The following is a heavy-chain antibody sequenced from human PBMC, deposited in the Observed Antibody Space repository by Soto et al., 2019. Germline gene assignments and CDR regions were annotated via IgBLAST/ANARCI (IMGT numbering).Heavy chain of an antibody. Sequence: ASVKVSCKASGYTLMDYYAHWVRQAPGQGLEWLGWINPNSGGTNYAQEFEGRVTMTRDTSIGTAYMELSRLRSGDTAVYYCARPAQRKSRSGYPLEGGMDVWGQGTTVTVSS. CDR1: GYTLMDYY. D-gene: IGHD3-3*01. V-gene: IGHV1-2*02. J-gene: IGHJ6*02. CDR2: INPNSGGT. CDR3: ARPAQRKSRSGYPLEGGMDV.